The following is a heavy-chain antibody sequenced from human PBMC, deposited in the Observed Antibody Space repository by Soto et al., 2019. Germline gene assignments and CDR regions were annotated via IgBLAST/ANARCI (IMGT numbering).Heavy chain of an antibody. CDR2: IWYDGSNK. CDR3: ARERRGRGGAFDI. D-gene: IGHD1-26*01. J-gene: IGHJ3*02. Sequence: GGSLRLSCAASGFTFSSYGMHWVRQAPGKGLEWVAVIWYDGSNKYYADSVKGRFTISRDNSKNTLYLQMNSLRAEDTAVYYCARERRGRGGAFDIWGQGTMVTVSS. V-gene: IGHV3-33*01. CDR1: GFTFSSYG.